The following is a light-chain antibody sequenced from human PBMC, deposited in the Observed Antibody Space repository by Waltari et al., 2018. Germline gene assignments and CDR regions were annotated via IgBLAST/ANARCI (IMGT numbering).Light chain of an antibody. Sequence: VVMTQSPLSLPVTLGQPASISCSSSQSLVHSDGNTYLNWFHQRPGQSPRRLIYRVSNRDSGVPDRFSGSGSGTDFTLRIGRVEAEDVGVYYCMQDTHWPFTFGQGTRLEIK. CDR3: MQDTHWPFT. J-gene: IGKJ5*01. CDR1: QSLVHSDGNTY. CDR2: RVS. V-gene: IGKV2-30*02.